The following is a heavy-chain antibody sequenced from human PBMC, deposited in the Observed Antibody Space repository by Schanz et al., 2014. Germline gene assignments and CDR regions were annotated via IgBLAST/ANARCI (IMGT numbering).Heavy chain of an antibody. V-gene: IGHV3-9*01. J-gene: IGHJ4*02. CDR3: AASSGWHPSTDY. Sequence: EVQLLESGGGLVQPGGSLRLSCAASGFTFDKYAMHWVRQAPGKGLEWVSVISWNSGTIGYADSVKGRFTISRDNAKSSLYLQMNSLRVEDTAVYYCAASSGWHPSTDYWGQGTLVTVSS. D-gene: IGHD6-19*01. CDR2: ISWNSGTI. CDR1: GFTFDKYA.